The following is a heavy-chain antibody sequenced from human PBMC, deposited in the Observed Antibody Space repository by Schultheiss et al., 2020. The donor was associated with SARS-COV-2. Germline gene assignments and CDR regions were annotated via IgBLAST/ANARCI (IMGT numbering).Heavy chain of an antibody. J-gene: IGHJ6*03. Sequence: GGSLRLSCAASGFTFDDYAMHWVRQAPGKGLEWVSRINSDGSSTSYADSVKGRFTISRDNSKNTLYLQMNSLRAEDTAVYYCARAVRVPAATYYYYYYMDVWGKGTTVTVSS. CDR2: INSDGSST. CDR1: GFTFDDYA. V-gene: IGHV3-74*01. CDR3: ARAVRVPAATYYYYYYMDV. D-gene: IGHD2-2*01.